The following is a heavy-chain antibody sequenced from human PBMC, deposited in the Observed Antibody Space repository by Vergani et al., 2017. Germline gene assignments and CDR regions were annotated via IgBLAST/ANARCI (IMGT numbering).Heavy chain of an antibody. D-gene: IGHD6-6*01. CDR3: ATIGIAARRQRDY. J-gene: IGHJ4*02. CDR2: IIPIFGTS. Sequence: QVQLVQSGAEVKKPGSSVKVSCKASGGTFSSYTINWVRQAPGQGLEWMGGIIPIFGTSNYAQKFQGRVTITADDSTSAAYMELSSLGSEDTAVYYCATIGIAARRQRDYWGQGTLVTVSS. CDR1: GGTFSSYT. V-gene: IGHV1-69*01.